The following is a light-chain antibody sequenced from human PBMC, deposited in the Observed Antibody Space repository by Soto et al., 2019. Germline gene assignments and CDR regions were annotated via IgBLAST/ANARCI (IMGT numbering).Light chain of an antibody. V-gene: IGLV2-14*03. CDR3: SSYTASTPFYV. Sequence: QSALTQPASVSGSPGQSITISCTGARTDVDGHDYVSWYQQHPGQAPKLIIYRPSGVSSRFSGSTSGDTASLTISGLRAEDDGDYYCSSYTASTPFYVFGTGTKLTVL. CDR1: RTDVDGHDY. J-gene: IGLJ1*01.